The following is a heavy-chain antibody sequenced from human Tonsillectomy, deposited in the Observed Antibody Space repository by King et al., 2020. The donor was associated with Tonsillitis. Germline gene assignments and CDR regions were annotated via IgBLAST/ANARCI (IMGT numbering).Heavy chain of an antibody. J-gene: IGHJ4*02. D-gene: IGHD2-2*01. Sequence: MQLVQSGPEVKKPGTSVKVSCKASGFTFTSSAVQWVRQARGQRLEWIGWIVVGSGDTKYAQKFQEKVTITRDMSTSTAYMDLGSLRSDDTAVYYCAAASEGIVVLAAEIEPGNWGFDYWGQGTLVTVSS. CDR1: GFTFTSSA. V-gene: IGHV1-58*01. CDR3: AAASEGIVVLAAEIEPGNWGFDY. CDR2: IVVGSGDT.